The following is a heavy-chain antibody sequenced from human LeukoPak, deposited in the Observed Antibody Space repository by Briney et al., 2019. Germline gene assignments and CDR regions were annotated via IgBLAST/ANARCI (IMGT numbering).Heavy chain of an antibody. Sequence: PSETLSLTCTVSGGSLSSGGYYWSWIRQPPGKGLEWIGYIYHSGSTYYNPSLKSRVTISVDRSKNQFSLKLSSVTAADTAVYYCARGGHYNWFDPWGQGTLVTVSS. V-gene: IGHV4-30-2*01. CDR1: GGSLSSGGYY. J-gene: IGHJ5*02. CDR3: ARGGHYNWFDP. CDR2: IYHSGST.